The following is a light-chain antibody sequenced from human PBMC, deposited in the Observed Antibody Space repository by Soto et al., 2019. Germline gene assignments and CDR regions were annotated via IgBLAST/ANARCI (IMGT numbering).Light chain of an antibody. CDR3: SSYTTNITPVV. Sequence: QSVLTQPASVSGSPGQSITISCTGTSGDIGGYNYVSWYQQHPGKAPKLLISEVTNRPSGVSNRFSGSKSDNTASLTISGLQAEDEADYYCSSYTTNITPVVFGGGTKVTVL. CDR2: EVT. J-gene: IGLJ2*01. V-gene: IGLV2-14*01. CDR1: SGDIGGYNY.